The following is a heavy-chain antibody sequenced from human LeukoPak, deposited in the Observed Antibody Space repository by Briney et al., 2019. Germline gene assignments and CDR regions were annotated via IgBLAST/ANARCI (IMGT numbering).Heavy chain of an antibody. D-gene: IGHD3-10*01. Sequence: GGSLRLSCAASGFTFNTFGMHWVRQAPGKGLEWVAFLRYDGSNKFYADSVRGRFIISRDNSKNTLYLQMNSLRAEDTAVYYCARVALTQWFGKSFDYWGQGTLVTVSS. CDR3: ARVALTQWFGKSFDY. CDR2: LRYDGSNK. J-gene: IGHJ4*02. CDR1: GFTFNTFG. V-gene: IGHV3-30*02.